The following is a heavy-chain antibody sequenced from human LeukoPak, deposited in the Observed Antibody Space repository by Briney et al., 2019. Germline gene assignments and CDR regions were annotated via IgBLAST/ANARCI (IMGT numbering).Heavy chain of an antibody. V-gene: IGHV3-33*01. CDR3: ATDAGHWFDP. J-gene: IGHJ5*02. CDR1: GFTFSIND. Sequence: PGPSLRLSCAASGFTFSINDMQWGRQAPGKGLEWVPDIWYDGNNKYYADSVKGRYTISRDNSKNTLFLQINSLRAEDTAVYYCATDAGHWFDPWGQGTLVTVSS. CDR2: IWYDGNNK.